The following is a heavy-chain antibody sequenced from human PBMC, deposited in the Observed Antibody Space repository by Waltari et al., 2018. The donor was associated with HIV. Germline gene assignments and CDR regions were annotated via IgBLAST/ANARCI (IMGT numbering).Heavy chain of an antibody. D-gene: IGHD1-26*01. CDR1: GFTFTNYW. J-gene: IGHJ6*02. V-gene: IGHV3-7*01. Sequence: EVQLMESGGGLVQSGGSLRRSCAASGFTFTNYWMRGVRQTPGKGREGVAYIKDDGSENYSMGSVKGRFTISRDNAKNSMFLQMNSLRAEDTAVYYCARIGTFPHNYAIDFWGQGTTVTVSS. CDR3: ARIGTFPHNYAIDF. CDR2: IKDDGSEN.